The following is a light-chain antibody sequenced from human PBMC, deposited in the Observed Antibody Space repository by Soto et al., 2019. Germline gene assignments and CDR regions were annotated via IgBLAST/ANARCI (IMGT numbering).Light chain of an antibody. CDR2: DAS. CDR1: QRVSSY. Sequence: EIVLTQSPGTLSLSPGERATLSCRASQRVSSYLAWYQQKPGQAPRLLIYDASTRATGISARFSGSGSGTDFTLTISSLEPEDFAVYYCQQRSNWPVTFGQGIKVEVK. J-gene: IGKJ1*01. CDR3: QQRSNWPVT. V-gene: IGKV3-11*01.